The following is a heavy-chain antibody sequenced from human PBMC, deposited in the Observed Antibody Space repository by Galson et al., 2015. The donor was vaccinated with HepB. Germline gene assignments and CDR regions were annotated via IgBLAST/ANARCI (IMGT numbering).Heavy chain of an antibody. J-gene: IGHJ4*02. D-gene: IGHD2-2*01. V-gene: IGHV3-30*18. CDR3: AKDRGYCSSPSCYSPLD. CDR1: GFTFSNFG. Sequence: SLRLSCAASGFTFSNFGMHWVRQAPGKGLEWVAVVAYDGSNKYCGDSVKGRFTISRDNPKNTVYLQMNSLRAEDTALYYCAKDRGYCSSPSCYSPLDWGQGTRVIVSS. CDR2: VAYDGSNK.